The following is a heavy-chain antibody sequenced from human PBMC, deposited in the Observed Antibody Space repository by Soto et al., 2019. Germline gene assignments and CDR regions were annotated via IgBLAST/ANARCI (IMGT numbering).Heavy chain of an antibody. CDR1: VYTFSNFG. Sequence: GVSQRLCWRCAVYTFSNFGVAWMRLLPGKGLEWMGIIYPGDHETRYSPSFHGKVTISADKSINTAYLQWSSLEASDSAFYYCARSPRSSPYFDYWGQGALVTVSS. D-gene: IGHD6-13*01. CDR2: IYPGDHET. CDR3: ARSPRSSPYFDY. J-gene: IGHJ4*02. V-gene: IGHV5-51*01.